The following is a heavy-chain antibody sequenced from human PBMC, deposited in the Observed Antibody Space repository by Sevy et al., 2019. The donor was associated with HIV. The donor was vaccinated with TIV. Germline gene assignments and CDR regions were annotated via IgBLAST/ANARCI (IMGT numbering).Heavy chain of an antibody. CDR2: INPKSGGT. Sequence: ASVKVSCKASGYTFTDYYIHWLRQAPGQGLEWMGWINPKSGGTNYAQKFHGRVTMTRDTSISTSYMELSRLRSDDTVVYYCARVVEPAGIDPYYYGVDVWGPGATVTVSS. J-gene: IGHJ6*02. D-gene: IGHD2-2*02. CDR1: GYTFTDYY. V-gene: IGHV1-2*02. CDR3: ARVVEPAGIDPYYYGVDV.